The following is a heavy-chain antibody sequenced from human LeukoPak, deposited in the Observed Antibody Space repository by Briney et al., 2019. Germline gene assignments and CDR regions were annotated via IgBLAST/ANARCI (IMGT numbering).Heavy chain of an antibody. CDR3: ARGGYMVRGVKHMDV. CDR1: GYTFTSYD. V-gene: IGHV1-8*03. D-gene: IGHD3-10*01. Sequence: ASVNVSCKASGYTFTSYDINWVRQATGQWLEWMGWMNPNSGNTGYAQKFQGRVTITRNTSISTAYMELSSLRSEDTAVYYCARGGYMVRGVKHMDVWGKGTTVTVSS. CDR2: MNPNSGNT. J-gene: IGHJ6*03.